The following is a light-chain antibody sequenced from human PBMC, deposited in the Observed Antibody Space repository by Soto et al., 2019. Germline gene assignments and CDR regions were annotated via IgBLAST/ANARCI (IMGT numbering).Light chain of an antibody. J-gene: IGKJ4*01. CDR2: GAS. CDR3: QQYNNWPLT. V-gene: IGKV3-20*01. CDR1: QSVSSNY. Sequence: IVMTQSPGTLSFSPGETATXSCMASQSVSSNYVAWFHQKPGQAPRLLIYGASSRATGVPDRFSASGSGTDFTLTISRLEPEDFAVYYCQQYNNWPLTFGGGTKVDIK.